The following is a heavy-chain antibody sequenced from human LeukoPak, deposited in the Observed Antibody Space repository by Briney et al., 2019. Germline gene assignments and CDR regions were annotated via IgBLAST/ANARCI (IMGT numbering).Heavy chain of an antibody. V-gene: IGHV4-61*02. Sequence: SETLSLTCTVSGDSISSGSYYWSWIRQPAGKGLEWIGRIYTSGSTKYNPSLKSRVTISVDTSKNYFSLKLSSVTAADTAVYYCAREGYHYDSSGYYPGRFDYWGQGTLVTVSS. J-gene: IGHJ4*02. CDR1: GDSISSGSYY. CDR3: AREGYHYDSSGYYPGRFDY. CDR2: IYTSGST. D-gene: IGHD3-22*01.